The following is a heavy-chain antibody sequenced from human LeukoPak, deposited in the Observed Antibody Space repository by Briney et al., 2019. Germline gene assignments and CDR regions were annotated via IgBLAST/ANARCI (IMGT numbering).Heavy chain of an antibody. CDR3: ARQQSDTSLFDP. J-gene: IGHJ5*02. Sequence: SETLSLTCIVSGDSISSTSYYWAWIRQPPGKGLEWIGMIFYSGSAYYTPSLRGRVTLSVDTSRNQFSLNLISVTAANTGVYFCARQQSDTSLFDPWGQGTLVTVSS. V-gene: IGHV4-39*01. D-gene: IGHD2-21*02. CDR2: IFYSGSA. CDR1: GDSISSTSYY.